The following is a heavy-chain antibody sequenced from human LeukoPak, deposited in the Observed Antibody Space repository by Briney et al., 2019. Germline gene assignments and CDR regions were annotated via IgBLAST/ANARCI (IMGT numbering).Heavy chain of an antibody. Sequence: NPSETLSLTCTVSGGSISSYYWSWIRQPPGKGLEWIGYIYYSGSTNYNPSLKSRVTISVDTSKNQFSLKLSSVTAADTAVYYCAREGGYVERTLDSWGQGTLVTVSP. J-gene: IGHJ4*02. V-gene: IGHV4-59*12. CDR1: GGSISSYY. CDR3: AREGGYVERTLDS. D-gene: IGHD3-10*02. CDR2: IYYSGST.